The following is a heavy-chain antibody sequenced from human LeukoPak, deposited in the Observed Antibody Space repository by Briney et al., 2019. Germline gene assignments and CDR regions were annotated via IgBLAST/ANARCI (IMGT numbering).Heavy chain of an antibody. CDR1: GFTFSSYS. CDR3: ARVGAATVVPRGAFGI. J-gene: IGHJ3*02. Sequence: PGGSLRLSCAASGFTFSSYSMNWVRQAPGKGLEWVSYISSSSSTIYYADSVKGRFTISRDNAKNSLYLQMNSLRAEDTAVYYCARVGAATVVPRGAFGIWGQGTMVIVSS. D-gene: IGHD4-23*01. V-gene: IGHV3-48*01. CDR2: ISSSSSTI.